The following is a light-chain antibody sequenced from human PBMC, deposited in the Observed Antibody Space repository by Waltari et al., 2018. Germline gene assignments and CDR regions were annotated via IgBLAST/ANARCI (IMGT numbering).Light chain of an antibody. CDR3: AAWDASLNGWV. CDR1: SSNIGSTT. CDR2: NDN. Sequence: QSVLTQSPSASGTPAQRVTISCSGSSSNIGSTTVNWYQQLPGTAPNLLNYNDNQRPSGVPERFSGSKSGTSASLAISGLQSEDEADYYCAAWDASLNGWVFGGGTTLTVL. J-gene: IGLJ3*02. V-gene: IGLV1-44*01.